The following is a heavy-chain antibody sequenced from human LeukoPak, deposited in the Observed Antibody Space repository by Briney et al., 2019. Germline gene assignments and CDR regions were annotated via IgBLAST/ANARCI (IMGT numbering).Heavy chain of an antibody. J-gene: IGHJ6*03. Sequence: SETLSLTCTVSGGSISSYYWSWIRQPPGKGLEWIGYIYYSGSTNYNPSLKSRATISVDTSKNQFSLKLSSVTAADTAVYYCARVCYGRGYYYYYMDVWGKGTTVTVSS. CDR2: IYYSGST. V-gene: IGHV4-59*01. CDR1: GGSISSYY. CDR3: ARVCYGRGYYYYYMDV. D-gene: IGHD2-2*01.